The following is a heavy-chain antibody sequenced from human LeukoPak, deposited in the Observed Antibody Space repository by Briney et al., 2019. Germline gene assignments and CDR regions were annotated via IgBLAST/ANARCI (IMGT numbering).Heavy chain of an antibody. CDR3: VKDTDSSGYYLEY. V-gene: IGHV3-43*02. CDR1: GFTFDDYA. Sequence: QPGGSLRLSCAASGFTFDDYAMHWVRQAPGKGLEWVSLISGDGYTTYYADSVEGRFNVSRDNSENSLYPQMNSLRTEDTALYYCVKDTDSSGYYLEYWGQGTLVTVSS. CDR2: ISGDGYTT. J-gene: IGHJ4*02. D-gene: IGHD3-22*01.